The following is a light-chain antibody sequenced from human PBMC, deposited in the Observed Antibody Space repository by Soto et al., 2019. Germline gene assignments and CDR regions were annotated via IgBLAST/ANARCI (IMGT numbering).Light chain of an antibody. CDR1: QTISSY. CDR3: QQSYSAPRT. V-gene: IGKV1-39*01. Sequence: DIQMPPAPSSLSTSVGDRVTITCRPSQTISSYLNWYQQKPGKAPKLLIYAASSFQSGVPSRFSGSGSGTDFTLTFSSLQPEDFATYYWQQSYSAPRTFGQGTKVEIK. CDR2: AAS. J-gene: IGKJ1*01.